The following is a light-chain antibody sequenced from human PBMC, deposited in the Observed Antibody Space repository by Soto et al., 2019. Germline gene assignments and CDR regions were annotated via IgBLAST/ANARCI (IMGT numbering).Light chain of an antibody. CDR3: SSYTSASTPLV. CDR1: GSDVGGYNY. J-gene: IGLJ2*01. CDR2: DVS. Sequence: QSALTQPASVSGSPGQSFTISCTGIGSDVGGYNYVSWYQQHPGKAPKVMICDVSNRPSGVSNRFSGSKSGNTASLTISGLQAEDEADYYCSSYTSASTPLVFGGGTKLTVL. V-gene: IGLV2-14*01.